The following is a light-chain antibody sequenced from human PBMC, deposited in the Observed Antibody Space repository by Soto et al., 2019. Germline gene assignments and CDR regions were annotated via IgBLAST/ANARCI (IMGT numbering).Light chain of an antibody. J-gene: IGLJ2*01. CDR1: SSKIGDNT. V-gene: IGLV1-44*01. CDR2: TNN. Sequence: QAVVTQPHSASGTPGQRVTIYCSGSSSKIGDNTVNWYQHLPGTAPKLLIYTNNQRPSGVPDRFSGSKSGTSASLAISGLQSEDEADYYCAAWDDSLNGVVFGGGTKLTVL. CDR3: AAWDDSLNGVV.